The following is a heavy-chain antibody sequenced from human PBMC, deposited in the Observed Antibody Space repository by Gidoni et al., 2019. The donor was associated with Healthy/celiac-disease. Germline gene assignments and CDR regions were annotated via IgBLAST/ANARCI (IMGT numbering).Heavy chain of an antibody. Sequence: QVQLQEPGPGLAEPAETLYSTCPAAGGSNSSYYWSWIRQPAGKGLGGIGRIYPSGSTNYNPSLKSRVTMSVDTSKTQFSLTLSSVATADTAVYYCARAGPRRFDPWGQGTLVTVSS. CDR2: IYPSGST. CDR1: GGSNSSYY. J-gene: IGHJ5*02. D-gene: IGHD7-27*01. CDR3: ARAGPRRFDP. V-gene: IGHV4-4*07.